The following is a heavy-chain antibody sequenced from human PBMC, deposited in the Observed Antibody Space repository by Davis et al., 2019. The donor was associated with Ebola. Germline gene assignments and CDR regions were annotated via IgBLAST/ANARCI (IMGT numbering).Heavy chain of an antibody. V-gene: IGHV1-8*02. J-gene: IGHJ5*02. Sequence: ASVKVSCKASGYTFTSFYVHWVRQAPGQGLEWMGWMNPNSGNTGYAQKFQGRVTMTRNTSISTAYMELSSLRSEDTAVYYCVREGSGWYVDNWFDPWGQGTLVTVSS. D-gene: IGHD6-19*01. CDR3: VREGSGWYVDNWFDP. CDR2: MNPNSGNT. CDR1: GYTFTSFY.